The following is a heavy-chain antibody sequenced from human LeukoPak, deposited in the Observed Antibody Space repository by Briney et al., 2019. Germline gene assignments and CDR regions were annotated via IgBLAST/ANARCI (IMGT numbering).Heavy chain of an antibody. J-gene: IGHJ4*02. V-gene: IGHV3-9*01. CDR2: INRNSDKV. CDR1: GFTFDEYA. Sequence: GGSLRLSCAGYGFTFDEYALHWVRQAPGKGLEWVSGINRNSDKVGYADSVKGRFTISRDNARNFLYLQMNSLRLEDTAMYYCTKDRYCPSTNCPVDYWAREPWSPSPQ. CDR3: TKDRYCPSTNCPVDY. D-gene: IGHD2-2*01.